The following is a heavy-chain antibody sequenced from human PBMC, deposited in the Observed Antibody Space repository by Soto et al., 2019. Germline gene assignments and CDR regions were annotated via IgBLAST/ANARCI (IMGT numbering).Heavy chain of an antibody. Sequence: SSPLSLTCTFSGGSISSYYWSWIRQPAGKGLEWIGRIYTSGSTNYNPSLKSRVTMSVDTSKNQFSLKLSSVTAADTAVYYCARGPLGGYSSSSDNWFDPWGQGTLVTVSS. D-gene: IGHD6-6*01. CDR1: GGSISSYY. J-gene: IGHJ5*02. V-gene: IGHV4-4*07. CDR3: ARGPLGGYSSSSDNWFDP. CDR2: IYTSGST.